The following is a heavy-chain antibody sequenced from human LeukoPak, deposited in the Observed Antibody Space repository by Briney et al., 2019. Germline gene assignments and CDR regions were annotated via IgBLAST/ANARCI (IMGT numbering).Heavy chain of an antibody. V-gene: IGHV1-69*13. CDR2: IIPIFGTA. CDR1: GGTFSSYA. D-gene: IGHD2-2*02. J-gene: IGHJ6*02. CDR3: ARVGRVVPAAIWGAYYGMDV. Sequence: GASVKVSCKASGGTFSSYAISWVRQAPGQGLEWMGGIIPIFGTANYAQKFQGRVTITADESTSTAYMELSSLRSEDTAVYYCARVGRVVPAAIWGAYYGMDVWGQGTTVTVSS.